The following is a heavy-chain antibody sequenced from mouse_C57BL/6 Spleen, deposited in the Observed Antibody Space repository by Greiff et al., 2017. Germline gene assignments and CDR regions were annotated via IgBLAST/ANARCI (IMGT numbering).Heavy chain of an antibody. CDR2: IYPGSGNT. V-gene: IGHV1-76*01. Sequence: VKLMESGAELVRPGASVKLSCKASGYTFTDYYINWVKQRPGQGLEWIARIYPGSGNTYYNEKFKGKATLTAEKSSSTAYMQLSSLTSEDSAVYFCARGLRERNYFDYWGQGTTLTVSS. D-gene: IGHD2-4*01. CDR3: ARGLRERNYFDY. J-gene: IGHJ2*01. CDR1: GYTFTDYY.